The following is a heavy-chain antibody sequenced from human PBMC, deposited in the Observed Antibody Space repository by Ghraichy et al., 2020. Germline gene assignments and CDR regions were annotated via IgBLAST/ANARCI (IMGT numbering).Heavy chain of an antibody. V-gene: IGHV3-30*18. CDR2: ISYDGSNK. Sequence: GGSLRLSCAASGFTLSSYSMHWVRQAPGKGLEWVAVISYDGSNKYYADSVKGRFTISRDNSKNTLYLQMNSLRVEDTAVYYCAKDRVAVDIRTGDYFDYWGQGTLVTVSS. J-gene: IGHJ4*02. CDR3: AKDRVAVDIRTGDYFDY. CDR1: GFTLSSYS. D-gene: IGHD6-19*01.